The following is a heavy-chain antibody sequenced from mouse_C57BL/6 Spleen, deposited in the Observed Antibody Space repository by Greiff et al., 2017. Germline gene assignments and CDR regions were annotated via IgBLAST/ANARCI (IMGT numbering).Heavy chain of an antibody. V-gene: IGHV1-64*01. Sequence: QVQLQQPGAELVKPGASVKLSCKASGYTFTSYWMHWVKQRPGQGLEWIGMIHPNSGSTNYNEKFKSKATLTVDKSSSTAYMQLSSLTSEDSAVXYCARGRDSSTGAMDYWGQGTSVTVSS. CDR2: IHPNSGST. D-gene: IGHD1-1*01. CDR1: GYTFTSYW. CDR3: ARGRDSSTGAMDY. J-gene: IGHJ4*01.